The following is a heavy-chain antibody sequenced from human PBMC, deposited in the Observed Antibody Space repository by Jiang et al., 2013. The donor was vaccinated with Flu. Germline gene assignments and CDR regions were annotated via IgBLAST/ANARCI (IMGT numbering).Heavy chain of an antibody. J-gene: IGHJ4*02. CDR1: GYIFRDYY. Sequence: PGSTVKISCKVSGYIFRDYYIHWVQQAPGKGLEWMGVVDPEDGQTKYAEKFQDRLTITADTSTDTAYMDLSSLKFEDTAVYFCATLGPKAPRDVAYWGQGTLVTVSS. D-gene: IGHD6-6*01. CDR2: VDPEDGQT. CDR3: ATLGPKAPRDVAY. V-gene: IGHV1-69-2*01.